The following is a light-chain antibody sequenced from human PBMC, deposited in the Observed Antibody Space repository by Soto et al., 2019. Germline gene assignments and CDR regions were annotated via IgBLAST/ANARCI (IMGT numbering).Light chain of an antibody. Sequence: EIVLTQSPGTLSLSPGERATLSCRATQSVTTNYLAWYQQKPGQAPRLLIYGASIRATGIPDRFSGSGSGTHFTLTISRLEPEDFAVYYCQHYGSSPPNTFGQGTKLAIK. V-gene: IGKV3-20*01. CDR3: QHYGSSPPNT. CDR2: GAS. CDR1: QSVTTNY. J-gene: IGKJ2*01.